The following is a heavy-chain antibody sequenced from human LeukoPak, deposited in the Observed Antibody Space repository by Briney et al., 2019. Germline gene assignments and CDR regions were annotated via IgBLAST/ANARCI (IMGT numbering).Heavy chain of an antibody. V-gene: IGHV4-34*12. D-gene: IGHD1-1*01. Sequence: SETLSLTCAAYGESLNYYYWSWIRHSPGKGLEWIGEIFDGKTTNYNPSLESRVTISAVTSSNQFTLNLKSVTAADTAVYYCARGAWATRLQSWAQGARVIVSS. CDR3: ARGAWATRLQS. CDR2: IFDGKTT. CDR1: GESLNYYY. J-gene: IGHJ4*02.